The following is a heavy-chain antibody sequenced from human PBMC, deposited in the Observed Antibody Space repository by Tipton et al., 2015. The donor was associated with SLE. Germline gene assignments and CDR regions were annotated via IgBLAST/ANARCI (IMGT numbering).Heavy chain of an antibody. CDR1: GFTFSSYA. CDR2: ISGSGGST. J-gene: IGHJ3*02. V-gene: IGHV3-23*01. Sequence: SLRLSCAASGFTFSSYAMSWVRQAPGKGLEWVSAISGSGGSTYYADSVKGRFTISRDNSKNTLYLQMNSLRAEDTAVYYCAKDLAAADAFDIWGQGTMVTVSS. CDR3: AKDLAAADAFDI. D-gene: IGHD6-13*01.